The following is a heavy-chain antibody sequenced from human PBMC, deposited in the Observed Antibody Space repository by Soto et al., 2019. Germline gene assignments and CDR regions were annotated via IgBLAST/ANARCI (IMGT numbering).Heavy chain of an antibody. CDR1: GFNFSDHY. CDR2: ISGSSRYT. CDR3: ARHTSGWHYYDY. Sequence: GGSLRLSCAASGFNFSDHYMNWIRQAPGKGLEWASYISGSSRYTNFADSVKGRFTISRDNAKNSLYLQMNSLRVEDTAVYYCARHTSGWHYYDYWGQGTPVTVSS. V-gene: IGHV3-11*06. D-gene: IGHD6-19*01. J-gene: IGHJ4*02.